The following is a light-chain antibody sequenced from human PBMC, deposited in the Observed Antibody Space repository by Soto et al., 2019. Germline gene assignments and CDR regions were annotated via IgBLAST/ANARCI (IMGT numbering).Light chain of an antibody. CDR3: AAWDDSLNGVA. J-gene: IGLJ2*01. V-gene: IGLV2-8*01. CDR2: EVS. Sequence: QSVLTQPPSASGSPGQSVTISCTGTSSDIGGYNYVSWYQQHPGKAPKLLIFEVSKRPSGVPDRFSGSKSGTSASLAISGLQSEDEADYYCAAWDDSLNGVAFGGGTKLTVL. CDR1: SSDIGGYNY.